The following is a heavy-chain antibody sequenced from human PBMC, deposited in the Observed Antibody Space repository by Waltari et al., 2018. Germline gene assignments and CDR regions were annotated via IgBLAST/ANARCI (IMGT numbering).Heavy chain of an antibody. CDR3: ARDLGYGGKVVY. D-gene: IGHD2-15*01. CDR2: IIPILGIA. CDR1: GGTFSSYA. Sequence: QVQLVQSGAEVKKPGSSVKVSCKASGGTFSSYAISWVRQAPGQGLEWMGGIIPILGIANSAQKFQGRVTITAYKSTSTAYMELSSLRSEDTAVYYCARDLGYGGKVVYWGQGTLVTVSS. V-gene: IGHV1-69*10. J-gene: IGHJ4*02.